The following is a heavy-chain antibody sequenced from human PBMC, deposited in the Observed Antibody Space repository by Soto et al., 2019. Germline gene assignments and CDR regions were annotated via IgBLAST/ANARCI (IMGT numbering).Heavy chain of an antibody. Sequence: QPGGSLRLSCAASGFTVSSNYMSWVRQAPGKGLEWVSVISGSGGSTYYADYVKGRFTISRDNSKNTPYLQMNSLRAEDTAVFYFAKDPPRHNWNYDAFDIWGQGTMVTVSS. CDR3: AKDPPRHNWNYDAFDI. CDR1: GFTVSSNY. V-gene: IGHV3-23*01. D-gene: IGHD1-7*01. CDR2: ISGSGGST. J-gene: IGHJ3*02.